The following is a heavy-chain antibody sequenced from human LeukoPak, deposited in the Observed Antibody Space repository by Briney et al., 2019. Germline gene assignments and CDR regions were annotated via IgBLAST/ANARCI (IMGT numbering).Heavy chain of an antibody. CDR3: ARDIGYCSGGSCRTFGY. D-gene: IGHD2-15*01. CDR1: GGTFSSYA. Sequence: SVKVSCKASGGTFSSYAISWVRQAPGQGLEWMGRIIPILGIANYAQKFQGRVTITADKSTSTAYMELSSLRSEDTAVYYCARDIGYCSGGSCRTFGYWGQGTLVTASS. J-gene: IGHJ4*02. V-gene: IGHV1-69*04. CDR2: IIPILGIA.